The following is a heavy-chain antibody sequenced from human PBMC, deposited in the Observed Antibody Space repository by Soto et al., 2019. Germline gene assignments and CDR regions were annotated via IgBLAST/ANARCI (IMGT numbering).Heavy chain of an antibody. D-gene: IGHD5-18*01. CDR2: LNWKGGSI. Sequence: EVQLVESGGGLVQPGRSLRLSCAASGFTFDDYAMHWVRQVPGKGLEWVSGLNWKGGSIGYADSVKGRFTISRDNAKNSLYLQMNSLRPEDTALYYCAKDIGPYNYGYYYFYGMDVWGQGTTVSVSS. V-gene: IGHV3-9*01. CDR3: AKDIGPYNYGYYYFYGMDV. J-gene: IGHJ6*02. CDR1: GFTFDDYA.